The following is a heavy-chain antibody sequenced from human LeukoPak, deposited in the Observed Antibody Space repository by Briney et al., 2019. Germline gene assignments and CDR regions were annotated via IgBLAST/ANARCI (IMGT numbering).Heavy chain of an antibody. CDR3: AKEVHYYDSSDYFPLGY. D-gene: IGHD3-22*01. CDR2: INSNSGGT. Sequence: ASVKVSCKASGYTFTGYYMHWVRQAPGQGLEWMGWINSNSGGTNYAQKFQGRVTMTRDTSISTAYMELSRLTSDDTAVYYCAKEVHYYDSSDYFPLGYWGQGTLITVSS. CDR1: GYTFTGYY. V-gene: IGHV1-2*02. J-gene: IGHJ4*02.